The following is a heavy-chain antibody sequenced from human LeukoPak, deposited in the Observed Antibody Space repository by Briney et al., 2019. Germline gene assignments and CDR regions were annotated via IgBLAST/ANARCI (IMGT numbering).Heavy chain of an antibody. CDR3: AREGSYCVGGDCYSFDF. V-gene: IGHV1-2*02. CDR1: GYRFISHY. D-gene: IGHD2-21*02. J-gene: IGHJ4*02. Sequence: ASVKVSCKASGYRFISHYIHWVRQAPGQGPEWLGWMHTGNGNTRYPEKFEGRVTMTRDTSSNTAYMDLTSLRSDDTAVYYCAREGSYCVGGDCYSFDFWGQGTLVTVSS. CDR2: MHTGNGNT.